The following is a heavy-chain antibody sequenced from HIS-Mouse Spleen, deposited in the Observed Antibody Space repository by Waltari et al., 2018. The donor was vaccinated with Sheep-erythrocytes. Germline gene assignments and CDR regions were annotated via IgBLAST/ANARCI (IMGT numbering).Heavy chain of an antibody. J-gene: IGHJ4*02. CDR2: ISSSSSYI. V-gene: IGHV3-21*01. Sequence: EVQLVESGGGLVKPGGSLRLSCAASGFTFSSYSMNWVRQAPGKGRGWVSSISSSSSYIYYADSVKGRFTISRDNAKNSLYLQMNSRRAEDTAVYYCARVASGATFDYWGQGTLVTVSS. CDR3: ARVASGATFDY. CDR1: GFTFSSYS. D-gene: IGHD1-26*01.